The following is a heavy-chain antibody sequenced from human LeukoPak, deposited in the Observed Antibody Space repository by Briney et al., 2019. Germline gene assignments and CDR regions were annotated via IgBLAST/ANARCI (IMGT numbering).Heavy chain of an antibody. J-gene: IGHJ4*02. CDR3: ARGQHDGGDDY. V-gene: IGHV4-34*01. CDR2: INHSGST. Sequence: NTSETLSLTCAVYGGSFSGYYWSWIRQPLGKGLEWIGEINHSGSTNYNPSLKSRVTISVDTSKDQFSLKLSSVTAADTAVYYCARGQHDGGDDYWGQGTLVTVSS. D-gene: IGHD3-16*01. CDR1: GGSFSGYY.